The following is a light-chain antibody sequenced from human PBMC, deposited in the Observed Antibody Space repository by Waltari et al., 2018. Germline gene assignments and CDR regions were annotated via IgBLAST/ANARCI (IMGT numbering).Light chain of an antibody. CDR2: KAS. Sequence: DIQMTQSPSTLSASVGARVTITCRASQSIGSWLAWYQQKPGKAPKLLIYKASSLESGVPSRFSGSGSGTEFTLTISSLQPDDFATYYCQQYNSYPLTFGGGPKVEIK. CDR3: QQYNSYPLT. V-gene: IGKV1-5*03. J-gene: IGKJ4*01. CDR1: QSIGSW.